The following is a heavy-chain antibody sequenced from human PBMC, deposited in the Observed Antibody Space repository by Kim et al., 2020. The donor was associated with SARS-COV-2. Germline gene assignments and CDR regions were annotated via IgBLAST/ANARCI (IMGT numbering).Heavy chain of an antibody. D-gene: IGHD3-22*01. CDR2: IYHSGST. CDR1: GYSISSGYY. CDR3: ARDGVDSSGYYYVDWFDP. J-gene: IGHJ5*02. Sequence: SETLSLTCTVSGYSISSGYYWGWIRQPPGKGLEWIGSIYHSGSTYYNPSLKSRVTISVDTSKNQFSLKLSSVTAADTAVYYCARDGVDSSGYYYVDWFDPWGQGTLVTVSS. V-gene: IGHV4-38-2*02.